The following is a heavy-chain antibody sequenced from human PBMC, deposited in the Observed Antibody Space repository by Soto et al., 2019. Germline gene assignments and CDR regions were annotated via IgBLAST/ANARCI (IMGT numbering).Heavy chain of an antibody. Sequence: PSETLSLTCTVSGGSISSYYWSWIRQPPGKGLEWIGYIYYSGSTNYNPSLKSRVTISVDTSKNQFSLKLSSVTAADTAVYYCARDKVGDGYGFDYWGQGTLVTVSS. V-gene: IGHV4-59*01. J-gene: IGHJ4*02. CDR3: ARDKVGDGYGFDY. D-gene: IGHD5-12*01. CDR1: GGSISSYY. CDR2: IYYSGST.